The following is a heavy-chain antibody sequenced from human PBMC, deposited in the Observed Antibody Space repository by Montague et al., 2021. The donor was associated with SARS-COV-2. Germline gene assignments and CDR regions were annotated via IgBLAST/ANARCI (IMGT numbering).Heavy chain of an antibody. CDR3: ARGGGYYNYGLDV. CDR1: GGSISNYY. J-gene: IGHJ6*02. Sequence: SETLSLTCTVSGGSISNYYWSWIRQPPGRGLEWIGYIYYSGSTDYSSSLKSRVTISLDTSKNQFSLKVTSVTAADTAVYYCARGGGYYNYGLDVWGQGTTVTVSS. D-gene: IGHD3-22*01. CDR2: IYYSGST. V-gene: IGHV4-59*01.